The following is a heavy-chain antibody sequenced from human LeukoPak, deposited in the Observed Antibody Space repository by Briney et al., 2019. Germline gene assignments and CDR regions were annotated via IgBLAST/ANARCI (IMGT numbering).Heavy chain of an antibody. D-gene: IGHD3-22*01. CDR1: GYSLTSYW. Sequence: GESLKISCKGSGYSLTSYWIGWVRQMPGKGLEWMGIIYPGDSDTRYSPSFQGQVTISADESISTAYLQWSSLKASDTAMYYWASPDYDSSVYFLYGGRETLVTVPS. V-gene: IGHV5-51*01. CDR2: IYPGDSDT. J-gene: IGHJ4*02. CDR3: ASPDYDSSVYFLY.